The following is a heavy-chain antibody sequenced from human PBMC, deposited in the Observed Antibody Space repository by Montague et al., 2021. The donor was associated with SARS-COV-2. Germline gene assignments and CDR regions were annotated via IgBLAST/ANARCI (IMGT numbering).Heavy chain of an antibody. J-gene: IGHJ4*02. CDR1: GGSISSGNW. D-gene: IGHD6-13*01. Sequence: SETLSLTCAVSGGSISSGNWWSWVRQPPGKGLEWIGEIYHSGSTNYNPSLKSRVTISLDKSKNQFSLNLSSATAAATAVYYCARLFSSWTDWGQGTLVTVSS. V-gene: IGHV4-4*02. CDR3: ARLFSSWTD. CDR2: IYHSGST.